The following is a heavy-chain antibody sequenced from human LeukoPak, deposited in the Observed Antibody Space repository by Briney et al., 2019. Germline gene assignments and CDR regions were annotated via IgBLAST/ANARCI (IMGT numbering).Heavy chain of an antibody. CDR3: AREPVPAAIVRDAFDI. Sequence: SETLSLTCTVSGGSISSYYWSRIRQPPGKGLEWIGYIYYSGSTNYNPSLKSRVTISVDTSKNQFSLKLSSVTAADTAVYYCAREPVPAAIVRDAFDIWGQGTMVTVSS. V-gene: IGHV4-59*12. CDR2: IYYSGST. D-gene: IGHD2-2*02. J-gene: IGHJ3*02. CDR1: GGSISSYY.